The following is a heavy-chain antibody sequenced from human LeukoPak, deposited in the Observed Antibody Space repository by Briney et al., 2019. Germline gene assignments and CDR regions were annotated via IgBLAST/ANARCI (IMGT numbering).Heavy chain of an antibody. CDR2: IYYSGST. V-gene: IGHV4-59*12. CDR3: AREHSGSPGAFDI. D-gene: IGHD1-26*01. Sequence: SETLSLTCTVSGGSISNYYWSWIRQPPGKGLEWIGYIYYSGSTYYNPSLKSRVTISVDTSKNQFSLKLSSVTAADTAVYYCAREHSGSPGAFDIWGQGTMVTVSS. CDR1: GGSISNYY. J-gene: IGHJ3*02.